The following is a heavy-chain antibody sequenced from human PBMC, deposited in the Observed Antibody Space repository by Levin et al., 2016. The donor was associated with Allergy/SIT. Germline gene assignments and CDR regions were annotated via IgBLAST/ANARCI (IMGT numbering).Heavy chain of an antibody. CDR3: AREKYYDLWSGYTYYYYYMDV. D-gene: IGHD3-3*01. V-gene: IGHV3-7*03. CDR2: IKQDGSEK. Sequence: WIRQPPGKGLEWVANIKQDGSEKYYVDSVKGRFTISRDNAKNSLYLQMNSLRAEDTAVYYCAREKYYDLWSGYTYYYYYMDVWGIGTTVTVSS. J-gene: IGHJ6*03.